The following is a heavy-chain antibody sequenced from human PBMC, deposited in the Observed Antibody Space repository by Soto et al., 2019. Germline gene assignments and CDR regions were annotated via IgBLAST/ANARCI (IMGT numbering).Heavy chain of an antibody. Sequence: QVHLVQSGAEVKKPGASVKVSCKASGYSFTNYGISWVRQAPGQGLEWMGWVIPFNGYTDYVHNFEGRVSMTTDTSTSIAYMELMSLRSDDTAVYFCARGYALVNYYVGLGNWLDTWGQGTLVIVSS. CDR3: ARGYALVNYYVGLGNWLDT. CDR1: GYSFTNYG. CDR2: VIPFNGYT. V-gene: IGHV1-18*01. D-gene: IGHD3-10*02. J-gene: IGHJ5*02.